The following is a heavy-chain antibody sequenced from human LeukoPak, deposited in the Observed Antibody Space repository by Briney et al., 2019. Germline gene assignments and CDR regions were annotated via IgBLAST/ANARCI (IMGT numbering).Heavy chain of an antibody. J-gene: IGHJ4*02. CDR3: ATSRSGNYNFDF. CDR2: ISSSSSTI. D-gene: IGHD1-26*01. CDR1: VLTFSSYI. V-gene: IGHV3-48*02. Sequence: GGSLRLSCAASVLTFSSYIMNWVRQAPGKGLEWVSYISSSSSTIYYADSVKGRFTVFRDNAENSLHLQMDSLRDEDTAVYYCATSRSGNYNFDFWGQGTLVTVSS.